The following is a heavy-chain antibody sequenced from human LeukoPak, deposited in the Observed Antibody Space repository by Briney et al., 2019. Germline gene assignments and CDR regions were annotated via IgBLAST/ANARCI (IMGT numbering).Heavy chain of an antibody. CDR3: ARDHEIDYDILTGYSLDY. Sequence: GGSLRLSCAASGFTFSSYSMNWVRQAPGKGLEWVSYISSSSTIYYADSVKGRFTISRDNAKNSLYLQMNSLRAEDTAVYYCARDHEIDYDILTGYSLDYWGQGTLVTVSS. J-gene: IGHJ4*02. CDR1: GFTFSSYS. V-gene: IGHV3-48*01. D-gene: IGHD3-9*01. CDR2: ISSSSTI.